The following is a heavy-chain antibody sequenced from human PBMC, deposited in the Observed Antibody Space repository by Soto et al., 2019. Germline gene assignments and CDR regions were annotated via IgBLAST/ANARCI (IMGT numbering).Heavy chain of an antibody. D-gene: IGHD2-15*01. J-gene: IGHJ5*02. Sequence: TSETLSLTCAVYGVSFRDYYWSWIRQPPGKGLEWIGEINHSGNTNYNPSLKSRVTISVDTSKNHFSLKLSSVTAADTAVYYCARGGISWGQGTLVTVSS. CDR1: GVSFRDYY. V-gene: IGHV4-34*01. CDR2: INHSGNT. CDR3: ARGGIS.